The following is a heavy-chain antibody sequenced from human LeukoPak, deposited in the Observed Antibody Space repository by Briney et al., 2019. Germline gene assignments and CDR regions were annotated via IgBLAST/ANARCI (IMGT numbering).Heavy chain of an antibody. V-gene: IGHV3-21*01. CDR3: ARVGSTWSYFDY. CDR1: GFTFSNSG. J-gene: IGHJ4*02. D-gene: IGHD6-13*01. CDR2: MSGSSNYI. Sequence: GGSLRLSCAASGFTFSNSGMHWVRQAPGKGLEWVSFMSGSSNYIYYADSVKGRFTISRDNAKNSLYLQMNRLRAEDTAVYYCARVGSTWSYFDYWGQGTLVTVSS.